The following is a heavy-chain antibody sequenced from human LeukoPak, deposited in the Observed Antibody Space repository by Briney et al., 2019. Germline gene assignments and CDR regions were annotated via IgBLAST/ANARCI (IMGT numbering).Heavy chain of an antibody. CDR2: IYYSGST. V-gene: IGHV4-39*01. D-gene: IGHD3-9*01. CDR1: GGSISSSSYY. Sequence: PSETLSLTCTVSGGSISSSSYYWGWIRQPPGKRLEWFGSIYYSGSTYYNQSLKSRVTISVDTSKNQFSLKLSSVTAADTAVYYCASSVGGTVRYFDWGNYYYYYGMDVWGQGTTVTVSS. CDR3: ASSVGGTVRYFDWGNYYYYYGMDV. J-gene: IGHJ6*02.